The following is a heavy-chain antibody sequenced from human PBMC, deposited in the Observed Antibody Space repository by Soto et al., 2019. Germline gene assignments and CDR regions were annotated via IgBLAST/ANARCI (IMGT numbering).Heavy chain of an antibody. V-gene: IGHV3-30-3*01. Sequence: SLRVFCAASGFTFSSYAMHWVRQAPGKGLEWVAVISYDGSNKYYADSVKGRFTISRDNSKNTLYLQMNSLRAEDTAVYYCARGADREDIVVVVAATLYGREVWGDGTTVHVSP. CDR1: GFTFSSYA. J-gene: IGHJ6*04. D-gene: IGHD2-15*01. CDR2: ISYDGSNK. CDR3: ARGADREDIVVVVAATLYGREV.